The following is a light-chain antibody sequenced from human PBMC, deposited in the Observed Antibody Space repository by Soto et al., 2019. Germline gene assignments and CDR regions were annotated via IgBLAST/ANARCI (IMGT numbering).Light chain of an antibody. Sequence: QSVLTQPASVSGSPGQTITIPCTGTSSDVGGYNDVSRYQQHPGKASELIIYEVSNRPAGVSNRFSGSKSGNTASPTISWLQSEDEADYFCSSYTSNSPYVFGTGTKVTVL. V-gene: IGLV2-14*01. J-gene: IGLJ1*01. CDR2: EVS. CDR3: SSYTSNSPYV. CDR1: SSDVGGYND.